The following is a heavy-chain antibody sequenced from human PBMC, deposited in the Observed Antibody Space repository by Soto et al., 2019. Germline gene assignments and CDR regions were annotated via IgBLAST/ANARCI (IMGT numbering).Heavy chain of an antibody. Sequence: QVQLVQSGAEVKKPGSSVKVSCKASGGTFSSYAISWVRQAPGQGLEWMGGIIPIFGTANYAQEFQGRVTITADESTSTAYMELGSLRSEDTAVYYCACPYRGRGIRSWAGYWGQGTLVTVSS. J-gene: IGHJ4*02. CDR1: GGTFSSYA. CDR3: ACPYRGRGIRSWAGY. CDR2: IIPIFGTA. V-gene: IGHV1-69*12. D-gene: IGHD3-16*01.